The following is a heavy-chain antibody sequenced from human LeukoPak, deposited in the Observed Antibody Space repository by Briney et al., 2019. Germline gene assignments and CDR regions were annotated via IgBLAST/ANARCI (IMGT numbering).Heavy chain of an antibody. Sequence: GGSLRLSCAASGFTFSRYAMSWVRQAPGKGLEWVSAISASAGNTYHADSVKGRFTISRDNSENTLYLQMNSLRAEDTAEYYCARMVAAAGTDPYDYWGQGTLVTVSS. CDR1: GFTFSRYA. CDR3: ARMVAAAGTDPYDY. V-gene: IGHV3-23*01. J-gene: IGHJ4*02. CDR2: ISASAGNT. D-gene: IGHD6-13*01.